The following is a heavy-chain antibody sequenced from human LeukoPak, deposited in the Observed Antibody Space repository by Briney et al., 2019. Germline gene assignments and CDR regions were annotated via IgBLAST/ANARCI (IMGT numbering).Heavy chain of an antibody. Sequence: GGSLRLSCAASGFTFSSYAMSWVRQAPGKGLEWVSAISGSGGSTYYADSVKGRFTISRDNSKSTLYLQMNSLRAEDTAVYYCAKDLTSYSTGSFDYWGQGTLVTVSS. CDR2: ISGSGGST. J-gene: IGHJ4*02. CDR3: AKDLTSYSTGSFDY. D-gene: IGHD1-26*01. CDR1: GFTFSSYA. V-gene: IGHV3-23*01.